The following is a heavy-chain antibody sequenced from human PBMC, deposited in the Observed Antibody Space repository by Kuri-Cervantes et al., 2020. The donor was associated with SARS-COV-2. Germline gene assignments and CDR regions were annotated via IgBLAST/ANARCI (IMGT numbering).Heavy chain of an antibody. CDR1: GGSISSYY. V-gene: IGHV4-59*12. J-gene: IGHJ6*01. CDR3: AREWFGENYYYYYGMDV. Sequence: SETLSLTCTVSGGSISSYYWSWIRQPPGKGLEWIGYIYYSGSTNYNPSLKSRVTISVDTSKNQFSLKLSSVTAADTAVYYCAREWFGENYYYYYGMDVWGQGTTVTVSS. D-gene: IGHD3-10*01. CDR2: IYYSGST.